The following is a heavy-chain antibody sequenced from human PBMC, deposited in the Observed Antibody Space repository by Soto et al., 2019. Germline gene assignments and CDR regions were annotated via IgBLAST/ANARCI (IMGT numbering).Heavy chain of an antibody. J-gene: IGHJ4*02. D-gene: IGHD3-22*01. CDR2: IYWNDDK. CDR3: AHWYYYDSSGHSTFDY. V-gene: IGHV2-5*01. Sequence: QITLKESGPPLVKPTQTLTLTCTFSGFSLSLSGVGVGWIRQPPGKALEWLALIYWNDDKRYSPSLKSRLTITKDTSKNQVVLTMTNMDPVDTATYYCAHWYYYDSSGHSTFDYWGQGTLVTVSS. CDR1: GFSLSLSGVG.